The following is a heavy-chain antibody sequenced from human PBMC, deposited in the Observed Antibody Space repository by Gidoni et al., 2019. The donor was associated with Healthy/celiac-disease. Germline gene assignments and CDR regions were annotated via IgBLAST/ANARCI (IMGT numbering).Heavy chain of an antibody. J-gene: IGHJ3*02. V-gene: IGHV4-31*03. CDR1: GGSISSGGYY. CDR2: IYYSGST. Sequence: QVQLQESGPGLVKPSQTLSLTCTVSGGSISSGGYYWSWIRQHPGKGLEWIGYIYYSGSTYYNPSLKSRVTISVDTSKNQFSLKLSSVTAADTAVYYCARRSPDYGGNSVLAFDIWGQGTMVTVSS. CDR3: ARRSPDYGGNSVLAFDI. D-gene: IGHD4-17*01.